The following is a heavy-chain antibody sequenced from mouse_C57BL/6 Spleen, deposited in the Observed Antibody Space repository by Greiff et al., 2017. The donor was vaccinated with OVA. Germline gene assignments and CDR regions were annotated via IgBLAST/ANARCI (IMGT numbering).Heavy chain of an antibody. D-gene: IGHD2-2*01. CDR3: ARIYYGYDYYAMDY. J-gene: IGHJ4*01. CDR1: GYSITSGYY. V-gene: IGHV3-6*01. Sequence: EVKLMESGPGLVKPSQSLSLTCSVTGYSITSGYYWNWIRQFPGNKLEWMGYISYDGSNNYNPSLKNRISITRDTSKNQFFLKLNSVTTEDTATYYCARIYYGYDYYAMDYWGQGTSVTVSS. CDR2: ISYDGSN.